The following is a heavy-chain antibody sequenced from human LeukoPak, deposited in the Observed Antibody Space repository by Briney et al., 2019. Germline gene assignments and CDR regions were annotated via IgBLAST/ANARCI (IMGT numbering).Heavy chain of an antibody. V-gene: IGHV4-39*01. D-gene: IGHD3-16*01. CDR3: VRQLPYDSIWGGYHYYFDY. CDR2: VYYSGSI. J-gene: IGHJ4*02. Sequence: KPSETLSLTCNVSGGSISSSSYYWGWIRQPPGKGLEWIGSVYYSGSIYYNPSLESRVTLSADTSKNRSSLRLSSVTAADTAVYYCVRQLPYDSIWGGYHYYFDYWGQGTLVTVSS. CDR1: GGSISSSSYY.